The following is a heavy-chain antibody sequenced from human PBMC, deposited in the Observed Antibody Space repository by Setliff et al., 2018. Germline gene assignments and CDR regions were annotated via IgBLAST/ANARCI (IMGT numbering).Heavy chain of an antibody. D-gene: IGHD6-19*01. CDR1: GYTFSAYY. J-gene: IGHJ5*02. CDR2: INPHSGGT. Sequence: ASVKVSCKASGYTFSAYYIHWVRQAPGQGLEWMGWINPHSGGTNFPQTFQGRVTMTRDTSINTAYMELSTLTSGDTAVYFCARATRDSGGWYYEYNWFDPWGQGTLVTVSS. V-gene: IGHV1-2*02. CDR3: ARATRDSGGWYYEYNWFDP.